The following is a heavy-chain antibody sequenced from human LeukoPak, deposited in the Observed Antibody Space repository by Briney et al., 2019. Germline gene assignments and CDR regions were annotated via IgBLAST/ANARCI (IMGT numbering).Heavy chain of an antibody. CDR2: ISAYNGNT. CDR3: ARDSNLSYDFWSGYRSYYGMDV. D-gene: IGHD3-3*01. V-gene: IGHV1-18*01. Sequence: ASVKVSCEASGYTFTSYGISWVRQAPGQGLEWMGWISAYNGNTNYAQKLQGRVTMTTDTSTSTAYMELRSLRSDDTAVYYCARDSNLSYDFWSGYRSYYGMDVWGQGTTVTVSS. CDR1: GYTFTSYG. J-gene: IGHJ6*02.